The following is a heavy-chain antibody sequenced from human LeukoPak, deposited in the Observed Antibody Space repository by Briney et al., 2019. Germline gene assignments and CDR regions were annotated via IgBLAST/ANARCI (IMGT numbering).Heavy chain of an antibody. CDR1: GYTFTGYY. V-gene: IGHV1-2*06. CDR3: ARYVTTIGSPGNWFDP. CDR2: INPNSGGT. D-gene: IGHD3-10*02. J-gene: IGHJ5*02. Sequence: ASVKVSCKASGYTFTGYYMHWVRQAPGQGLEWMGRINPNSGGTNYAQKFQGRVTLTRDTSISTAYMELSRLRSDDTAVYYCARYVTTIGSPGNWFDPWGQGTLVTVSS.